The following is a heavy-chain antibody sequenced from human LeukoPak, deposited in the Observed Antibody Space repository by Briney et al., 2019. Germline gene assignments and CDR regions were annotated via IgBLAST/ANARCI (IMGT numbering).Heavy chain of an antibody. CDR2: IIPILGIA. D-gene: IGHD2-15*01. J-gene: IGHJ3*02. CDR3: AREGDCSGGSCLTDAFDI. V-gene: IGHV1-69*04. Sequence: SVKVSCKASGGTFSSYAISWVRQAPGQGLEWMGRIIPILGIANYAQKFQGRVTITADKSTSTAYMELSSLRSEDTAVYYCAREGDCSGGSCLTDAFDIWGQGTMVTVSS. CDR1: GGTFSSYA.